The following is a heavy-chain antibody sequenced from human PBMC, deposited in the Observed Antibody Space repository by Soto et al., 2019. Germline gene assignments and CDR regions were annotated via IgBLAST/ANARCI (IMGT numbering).Heavy chain of an antibody. CDR2: INPSGGST. CDR3: ARGRHVIAAFDYYYGMDV. Sequence: QVQLVQSGAEVKKPGASVKVSCKASGYTFTSYYMHWVRQAPGQGLEWMGIINPSGGSTSYAQKYQGRVTMTRDTSTSTVYMELSSLRSEDTAVYYCARGRHVIAAFDYYYGMDVWGQGTTVTGSS. J-gene: IGHJ6*02. CDR1: GYTFTSYY. V-gene: IGHV1-46*01. D-gene: IGHD6-6*01.